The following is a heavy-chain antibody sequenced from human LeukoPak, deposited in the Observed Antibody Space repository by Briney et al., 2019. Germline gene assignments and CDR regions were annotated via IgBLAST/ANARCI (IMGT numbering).Heavy chain of an antibody. Sequence: GGSLMLSCAASGFTVSSNYMSWVRQAPGKGLEWVSVIYSGGSTYYADSVKGRFTISRDNSKNTLYLQMNSLRAEDTAVYYCARETRGIVDYWGQGTLVTVSS. CDR2: IYSGGST. J-gene: IGHJ4*02. V-gene: IGHV3-53*01. D-gene: IGHD3-22*01. CDR3: ARETRGIVDY. CDR1: GFTVSSNY.